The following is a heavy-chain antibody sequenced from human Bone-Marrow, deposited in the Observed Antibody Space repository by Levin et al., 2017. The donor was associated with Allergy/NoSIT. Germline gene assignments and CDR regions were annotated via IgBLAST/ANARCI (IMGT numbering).Heavy chain of an antibody. D-gene: IGHD6-19*01. CDR2: IYDSGST. CDR3: ARDNGWSSSGHNWFDP. Sequence: SETLSLTCNVSGASITSYYWNWIRQSPEKGLEWIGSIYDSGSTNYNPSLKSRATISLDTSKNQFSLKLTSVTAADTALYYCARDNGWSSSGHNWFDPWGRGTLVTVSS. V-gene: IGHV4-59*01. J-gene: IGHJ5*02. CDR1: GASITSYY.